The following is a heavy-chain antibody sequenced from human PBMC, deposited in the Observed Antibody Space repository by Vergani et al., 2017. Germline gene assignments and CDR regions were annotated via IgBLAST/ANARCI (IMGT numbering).Heavy chain of an antibody. Sequence: QVQLQESGPGLVKPSQTLSLTCTVSGGSISSGGYYWSWIRQHPGKGLEWIGYIYYSGSTYYNPSLKGRVTISGDTSKNQFSLKLSAVTDADTAVYYCARDPDEGGYFDYWGQGTLVTVSS. D-gene: IGHD3-16*01. CDR2: IYYSGST. CDR1: GGSISSGGYY. V-gene: IGHV4-31*03. J-gene: IGHJ4*02. CDR3: ARDPDEGGYFDY.